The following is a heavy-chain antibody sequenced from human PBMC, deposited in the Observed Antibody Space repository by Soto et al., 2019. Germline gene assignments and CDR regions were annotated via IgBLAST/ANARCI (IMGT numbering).Heavy chain of an antibody. J-gene: IGHJ4*02. V-gene: IGHV3-20*04. CDR1: GFTFDDYG. Sequence: GGSLRLSCAASGFTFDDYGMSWVRQAPGKGLEWVSGINWNGGSTGYADSVKGRFTISRDNAKNSLYLQMNSLRAEDTALYYCARTDSSSWTWTVDYWGQGTLVTVSS. CDR3: ARTDSSSWTWTVDY. CDR2: INWNGGST. D-gene: IGHD6-13*01.